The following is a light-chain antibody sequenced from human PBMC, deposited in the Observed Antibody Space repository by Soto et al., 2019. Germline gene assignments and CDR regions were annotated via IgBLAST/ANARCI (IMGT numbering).Light chain of an antibody. CDR3: SSYTSSSTWV. J-gene: IGLJ3*02. CDR1: SSDVGGYNY. V-gene: IGLV2-14*01. CDR2: DVS. Sequence: QSALTQPASVSGSPGQSITISCTGTSSDVGGYNYVSWYQQHPGKVPKLMIYDVSSRPSGISNRFSGSESGNTASLTISGLQAEDEADYYCSSYTSSSTWVFGGGTKLTVL.